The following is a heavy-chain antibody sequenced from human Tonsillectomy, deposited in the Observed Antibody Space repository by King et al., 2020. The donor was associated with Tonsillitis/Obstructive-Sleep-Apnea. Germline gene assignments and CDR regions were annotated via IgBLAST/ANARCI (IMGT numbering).Heavy chain of an antibody. CDR1: GYSFASYW. J-gene: IGHJ3*02. CDR2: IDPSDSYA. V-gene: IGHV5-10-1*01. CDR3: ARGGIGYDFAFDI. D-gene: IGHD5-12*01. Sequence: QLVQSGAEVKEPGESLRISCKGSGYSFASYWINWVRQMPGKGLEWMGKIDPSDSYANFSPSFQGHVTFSVDKSISTAHLQWSSLRASANAMYYCARGGIGYDFAFDIWGQGTMVTVSS.